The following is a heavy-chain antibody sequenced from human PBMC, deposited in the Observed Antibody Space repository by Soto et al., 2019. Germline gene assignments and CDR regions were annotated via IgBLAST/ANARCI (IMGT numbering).Heavy chain of an antibody. V-gene: IGHV4-34*01. Sequence: SETLSLTCAVYGGSFSGHSWPWIRQSLGKGLEWIGDINHSGRVNYSPSLKSRVTISLDTSKNQFSLTLSAVTAADTAMYYCSTRAYDTNGYYRFDPWGQGTLVTVSS. CDR1: GGSFSGHS. CDR2: INHSGRV. D-gene: IGHD3-22*01. CDR3: STRAYDTNGYYRFDP. J-gene: IGHJ5*01.